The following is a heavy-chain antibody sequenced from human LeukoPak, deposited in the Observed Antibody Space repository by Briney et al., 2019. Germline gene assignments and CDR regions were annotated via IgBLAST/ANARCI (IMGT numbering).Heavy chain of an antibody. CDR3: ARAGWWELPRYAFDI. CDR2: INPNSGGT. V-gene: IGHV1-2*02. J-gene: IGHJ3*02. D-gene: IGHD1-26*01. CDR1: GYTFTGYY. Sequence: RASVKVSCKASGYTFTGYYMHWVRQAPGQGLEWMGWINPNSGGTNYAQKFQGRVTMTRDTSISTAYMELRSLRSDDTAVYYCARAGWWELPRYAFDIWGQGTMVTVSS.